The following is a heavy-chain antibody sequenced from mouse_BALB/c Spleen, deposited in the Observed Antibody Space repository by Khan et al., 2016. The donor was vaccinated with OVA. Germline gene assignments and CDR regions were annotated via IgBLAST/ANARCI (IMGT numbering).Heavy chain of an antibody. CDR1: RFTISSYG. CDR2: IDSNGGST. J-gene: IGHJ2*01. D-gene: IGHD1-3*01. V-gene: IGHV5-6-3*01. Sequence: VQLKESGGGIVQPGGSLKRSCAASRFTISSYGMSSVRQTPDKRLELVATIDSNGGSTDYPDSVKRRFTISGDNSKSQVFLKMNSLQTDDTAMYYCARLEDIWGQGTTLTVSS. CDR3: ARLEDI.